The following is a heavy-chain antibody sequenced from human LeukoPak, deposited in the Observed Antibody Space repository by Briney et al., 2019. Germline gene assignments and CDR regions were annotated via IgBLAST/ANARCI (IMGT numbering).Heavy chain of an antibody. CDR2: INHSGST. J-gene: IGHJ4*02. CDR1: GGSFSGYY. Sequence: SETLSLTCAVYGGSFSGYYWSWIRQPPGKGLEWIGEINHSGSTNYNPSLKSRVTISVDTSKNQFSLKLSSVTAADTAVYYCARVRGVILYYFDYWGQGTLVTVSS. D-gene: IGHD3-10*01. CDR3: ARVRGVILYYFDY. V-gene: IGHV4-34*01.